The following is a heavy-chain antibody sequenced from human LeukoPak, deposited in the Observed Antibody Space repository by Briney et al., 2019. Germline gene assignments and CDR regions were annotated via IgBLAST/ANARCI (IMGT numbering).Heavy chain of an antibody. D-gene: IGHD2-21*02. CDR2: MYYRGST. J-gene: IGHJ5*02. CDR1: GGSISSYY. V-gene: IGHV4-59*01. Sequence: PSETLSLTCTVSGGSISSYYWSWIRQPPGKGLEWIGYMYYRGSTNYNPSLKSRVTISVDTSKNQFSLNLSSVTAADTAVYYCARSPGVTAISRFDPWGQGTLVTVSS. CDR3: ARSPGVTAISRFDP.